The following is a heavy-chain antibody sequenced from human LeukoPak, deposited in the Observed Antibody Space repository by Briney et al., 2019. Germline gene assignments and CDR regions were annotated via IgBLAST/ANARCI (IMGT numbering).Heavy chain of an antibody. J-gene: IGHJ4*02. CDR2: IYSGGST. CDR1: GFTVSNNY. V-gene: IGHV3-66*01. CDR3: ARGAPDYGGKRVPFDY. D-gene: IGHD4-23*01. Sequence: PGGSLRLSCVASGFTVSNNYLTWVRQAPGKRLEWVSLIYSGGSTNYADSVKGRFNISRDDSKNTLYLQMNSLRAEDTAVYYCARGAPDYGGKRVPFDYWGLGTLVSVSS.